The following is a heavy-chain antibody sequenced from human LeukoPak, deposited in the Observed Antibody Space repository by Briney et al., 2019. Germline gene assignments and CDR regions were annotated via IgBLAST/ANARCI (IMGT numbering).Heavy chain of an antibody. J-gene: IGHJ4*02. CDR3: AIALPPSINTPWK. CDR2: ISSDGSST. CDR1: GFTFSSYW. D-gene: IGHD3-3*02. Sequence: GGSLRLSCAASGFTFSSYWVHWVRQAPGKGLVWVSRISSDGSSTSYADSVKGRFTISRDNAKNTLYLQMNSLRAEDTAVYYCAIALPPSINTPWKWGQGTLVTVSS. V-gene: IGHV3-74*01.